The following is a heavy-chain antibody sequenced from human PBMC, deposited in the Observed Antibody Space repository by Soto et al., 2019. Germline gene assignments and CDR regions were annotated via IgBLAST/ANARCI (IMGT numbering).Heavy chain of an antibody. J-gene: IGHJ4*02. CDR1: GDTFTSYG. CDR2: ISAYNGNT. Sequence: ASVKVSCKASGDTFTSYGISWVRQAPGQGLEWMGWISAYNGNTNYAQKLQGRVTMTTDTSTSTAYMELRSLRSDDTAVYYCARAVTRTVAGTGFDYWGQGTLVTVSS. D-gene: IGHD6-19*01. CDR3: ARAVTRTVAGTGFDY. V-gene: IGHV1-18*01.